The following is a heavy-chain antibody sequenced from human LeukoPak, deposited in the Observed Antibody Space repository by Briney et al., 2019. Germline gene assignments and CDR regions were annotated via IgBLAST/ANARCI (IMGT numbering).Heavy chain of an antibody. CDR2: IYYSGST. Sequence: SETLSLTCTVSGGSISSGGYYWSWIRQHPGKGLEWIGYIYYSGSTYYNPSLKSRVTISVDTSKNQFSLKLSSVTAADTAVYYCASANKRWPQFPLDYWGQGTLVTVSS. J-gene: IGHJ4*02. CDR1: GGSISSGGYY. V-gene: IGHV4-31*03. CDR3: ASANKRWPQFPLDY. D-gene: IGHD5-24*01.